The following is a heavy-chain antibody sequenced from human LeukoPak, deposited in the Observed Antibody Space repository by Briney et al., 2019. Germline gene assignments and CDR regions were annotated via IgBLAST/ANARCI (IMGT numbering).Heavy chain of an antibody. CDR3: ARRAIRHGSSWDHESYFDY. J-gene: IGHJ4*02. V-gene: IGHV1-69*04. Sequence: ASVKVSCKASGGTFSSYAISWVRQAPGQGLEWMGRIIPILGIANYAQKFQGRVTITADKSTSTAYMELSSLRSEDTAVYYCARRAIRHGSSWDHESYFDYWGQGTLVTVSS. D-gene: IGHD6-13*01. CDR2: IIPILGIA. CDR1: GGTFSSYA.